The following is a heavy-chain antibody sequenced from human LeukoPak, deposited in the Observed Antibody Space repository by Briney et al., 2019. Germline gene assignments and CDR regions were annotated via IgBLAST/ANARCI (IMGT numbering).Heavy chain of an antibody. D-gene: IGHD3-3*01. CDR2: IKHDGSEK. CDR3: AREIYGRFLESYYGMDV. J-gene: IGHJ6*02. Sequence: GGSLRLSCAGSGFTLSTYWMGWVRQAPGKGLEWVANIKHDGSEKYYVDSVKGRFTISRDNAKMYLQMNSLRAEDTAVYYCAREIYGRFLESYYGMDVWGQGTTVTVSS. CDR1: GFTLSTYW. V-gene: IGHV3-7*03.